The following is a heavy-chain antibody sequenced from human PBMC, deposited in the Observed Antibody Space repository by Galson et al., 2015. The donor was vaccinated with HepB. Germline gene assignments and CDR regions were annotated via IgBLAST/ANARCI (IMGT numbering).Heavy chain of an antibody. V-gene: IGHV3-23*01. CDR3: AKDAYQYYYDSSAGGYFQH. Sequence: SLRLSCAASGFTFSSYAMSWVRQAPGKWLEWVSAISGSGGSTYYADSVKGRFTISRDNSKNTLYLQMNSLRAEDTAVYYCAKDAYQYYYDSSAGGYFQHWGQGSLVTVSS. D-gene: IGHD3-22*01. J-gene: IGHJ1*01. CDR2: ISGSGGST. CDR1: GFTFSSYA.